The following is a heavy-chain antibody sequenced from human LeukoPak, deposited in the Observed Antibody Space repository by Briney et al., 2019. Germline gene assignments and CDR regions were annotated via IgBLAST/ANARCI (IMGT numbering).Heavy chain of an antibody. CDR3: ARDLGDIAVAGTWLDY. CDR2: ISAYNGNT. D-gene: IGHD6-19*01. Sequence: ASVKVSCKASGYTFTSYGISWVRQAPGQGLEWMGWISAYNGNTNYAQKLQGRVTMTTDTSTSTAYMELRSLRSDDTAVYYCARDLGDIAVAGTWLDYWGQGTLVTVSS. V-gene: IGHV1-18*04. J-gene: IGHJ4*02. CDR1: GYTFTSYG.